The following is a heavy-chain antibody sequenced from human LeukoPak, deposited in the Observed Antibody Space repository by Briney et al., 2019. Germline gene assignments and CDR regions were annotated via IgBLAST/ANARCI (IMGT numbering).Heavy chain of an antibody. CDR2: INPNSGGT. J-gene: IGHJ5*02. V-gene: IGHV1-2*06. Sequence: ASVKVSCKASGYTFTSYYMHWVRQAPGQGLEWMGRINPNSGGTNYAQKFQGRVTMTRDTSISTAYMELSRLRSDDTAVYYCARDPVYYYDSSGYPYNWFDPWGQGTLVTVSS. CDR3: ARDPVYYYDSSGYPYNWFDP. D-gene: IGHD3-22*01. CDR1: GYTFTSYY.